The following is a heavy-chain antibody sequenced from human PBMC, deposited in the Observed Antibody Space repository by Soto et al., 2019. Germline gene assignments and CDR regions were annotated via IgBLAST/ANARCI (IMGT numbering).Heavy chain of an antibody. V-gene: IGHV1-2*04. CDR3: ALRRGDCSGGSCYSYYFDY. D-gene: IGHD2-15*01. CDR1: GYTFTGYY. Sequence: ASVKVSCKASGYTFTGYYMHWVRQAPGQGLEWMGWINPNSGGTNYAQKFQGWVTMTRDASISTAYMELSRLGSDDTAVYYCALRRGDCSGGSCYSYYFDYWGQGTLVTVSS. J-gene: IGHJ4*02. CDR2: INPNSGGT.